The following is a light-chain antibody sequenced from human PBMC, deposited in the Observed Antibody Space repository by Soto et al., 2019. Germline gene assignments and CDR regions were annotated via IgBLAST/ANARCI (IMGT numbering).Light chain of an antibody. J-gene: IGKJ4*01. CDR1: QKLLSSSNNRNY. V-gene: IGKV4-1*01. CDR3: QQYYATPLT. Sequence: DIVMTESPYSLAFVLSEGATFICTSGQKLLSSSNNRNYLAWYQQKPGQPPKLLIYWASTRESGVPDRFSGSGSGTDFTLTISSLQAEDVALFYCQQYYATPLTFGGGTKVDIK. CDR2: WAS.